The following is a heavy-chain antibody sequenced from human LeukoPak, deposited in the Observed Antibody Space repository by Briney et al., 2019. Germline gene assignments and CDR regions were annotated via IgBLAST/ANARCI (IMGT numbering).Heavy chain of an antibody. CDR3: GRSVAFREIPRDF. V-gene: IGHV1-46*04. CDR2: INPLSGST. Sequence: ASVKVSCKTSGYTFTSYFIHWVRQATGQGLEWMGIINPLSGSTTYAQNLQGRVTMTSDTSTSTVYVELSSLRSEDTAVYYCGRSVAFREIPRDFWGQGTLVTVSS. D-gene: IGHD2-21*01. CDR1: GYTFTSYF. J-gene: IGHJ4*02.